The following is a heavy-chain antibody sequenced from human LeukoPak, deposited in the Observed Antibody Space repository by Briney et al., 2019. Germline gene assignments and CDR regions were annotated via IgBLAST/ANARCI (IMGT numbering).Heavy chain of an antibody. D-gene: IGHD7-27*01. CDR1: GFTFSSYW. Sequence: GGSLRLSCAASGFTFSSYWMHWVRQAPGKGLVWVSRINSDGSSTSYADSVKGRFTISRDNAKNTLYLQMDSLRAEDTAVYYCAREERFHWGSRFDYWGQGTLVTVSS. J-gene: IGHJ4*02. CDR2: INSDGSST. CDR3: AREERFHWGSRFDY. V-gene: IGHV3-74*01.